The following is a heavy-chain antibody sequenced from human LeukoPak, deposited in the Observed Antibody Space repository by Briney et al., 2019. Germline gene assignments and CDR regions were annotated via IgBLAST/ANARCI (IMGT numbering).Heavy chain of an antibody. Sequence: GASVKVSCKASGYTFTSYYMHWVRQAPGQGLEWMGIINPSGGSTSYAQKFQGRVTMTRDTSTSTVYMELSSLRSEDTAVYYCASSRPYYYDSSGYYGRLDYWGQGTLATVSS. V-gene: IGHV1-46*01. J-gene: IGHJ4*02. CDR2: INPSGGST. D-gene: IGHD3-22*01. CDR3: ASSRPYYYDSSGYYGRLDY. CDR1: GYTFTSYY.